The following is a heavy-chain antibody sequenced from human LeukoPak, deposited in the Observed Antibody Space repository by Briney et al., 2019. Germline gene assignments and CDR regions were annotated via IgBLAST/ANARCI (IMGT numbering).Heavy chain of an antibody. V-gene: IGHV4-34*01. D-gene: IGHD6-19*01. CDR3: ARVTWLPPPPRAFDI. CDR1: GGSFSGYY. Sequence: PSETLSLTCAVYGGSFSGYYWSWIRQPPGKGLEWIGEINHSGSTNYNPSLKSRVTISVDTSKNQFSLKLSSVTAADTAVYYCARVTWLPPPPRAFDIWGQGTMVTVSS. CDR2: INHSGST. J-gene: IGHJ3*02.